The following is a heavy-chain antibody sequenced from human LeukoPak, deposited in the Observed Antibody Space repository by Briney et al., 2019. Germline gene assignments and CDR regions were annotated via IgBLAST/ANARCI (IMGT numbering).Heavy chain of an antibody. Sequence: GVSLRLSCAASGFTFSSYDMSWVRQAPGKGLEWVPAISGSGGSTYYADSVKGRFTISRDNSKNTLYLQMNSLRAEDTAVYYCAKDSDWAFDYWGQGTLVTVSS. CDR2: ISGSGGST. V-gene: IGHV3-23*01. D-gene: IGHD3/OR15-3a*01. CDR3: AKDSDWAFDY. J-gene: IGHJ4*02. CDR1: GFTFSSYD.